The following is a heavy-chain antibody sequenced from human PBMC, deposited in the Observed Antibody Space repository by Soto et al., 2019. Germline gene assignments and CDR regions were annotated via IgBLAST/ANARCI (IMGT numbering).Heavy chain of an antibody. V-gene: IGHV1-69*13. CDR3: AEGPTSWGYSYAKNYYYYGMDV. D-gene: IGHD5-18*01. CDR1: GGTFSSYA. CDR2: IIPIFGTA. J-gene: IGHJ6*02. Sequence: SVKVSCKASGGTFSSYAISWVRQAPGQGLEWMGGIIPIFGTANYAQKFQGRVTITADESTSTAYMELSSLRSEDTAVYYCAEGPTSWGYSYAKNYYYYGMDVWGQGTTVTVSS.